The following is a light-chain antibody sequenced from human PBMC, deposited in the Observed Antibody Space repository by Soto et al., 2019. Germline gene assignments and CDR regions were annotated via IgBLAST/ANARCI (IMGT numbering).Light chain of an antibody. J-gene: IGKJ1*01. CDR3: QQYRRSPPPWT. Sequence: ETVLTQSPGTLSLSPGERATLFCRASQRISNNFLAWYQQIPGQAPSLLIFGASSRATGIPDRFSGSWSGTEFTLTIDRLESEDFAGYYGQQYRRSPPPWTLGQGTKVEIK. CDR2: GAS. V-gene: IGKV3-20*01. CDR1: QRISNNF.